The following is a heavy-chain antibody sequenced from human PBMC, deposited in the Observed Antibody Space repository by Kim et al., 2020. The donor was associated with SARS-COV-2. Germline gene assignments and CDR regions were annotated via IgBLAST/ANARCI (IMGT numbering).Heavy chain of an antibody. CDR2: IYYSGST. Sequence: SETLSLTCTVSGGSISSGGYYWSWIRQHPGKGLEWIGYIYYSGSTYYNPSLKSRVTISVDTSKNQFSLKLSSVTAADTAVYYCATVGYYGSGSYYTDDYWGQGTLVTVSS. CDR3: ATVGYYGSGSYYTDDY. CDR1: GGSISSGGYY. J-gene: IGHJ4*02. V-gene: IGHV4-31*03. D-gene: IGHD3-10*01.